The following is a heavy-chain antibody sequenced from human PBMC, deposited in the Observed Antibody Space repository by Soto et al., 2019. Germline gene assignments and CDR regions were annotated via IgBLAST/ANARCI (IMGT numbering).Heavy chain of an antibody. Sequence: ASVKVSCKVSGYTLTELSMHWVRQAPGKGLERMGGFDPEDGETIYAQKFQGRVTMTEDTSTDTAYMELSSLRSEDTAVYYCATEIKTAMVVKGYYYYGMDVWGQGTTVTVSS. CDR2: FDPEDGET. J-gene: IGHJ6*02. D-gene: IGHD5-18*01. CDR3: ATEIKTAMVVKGYYYYGMDV. V-gene: IGHV1-24*01. CDR1: GYTLTELS.